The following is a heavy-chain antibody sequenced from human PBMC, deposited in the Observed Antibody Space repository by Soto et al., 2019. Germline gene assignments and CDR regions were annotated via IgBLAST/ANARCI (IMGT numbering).Heavy chain of an antibody. CDR3: TTGSVEGI. V-gene: IGHV3-15*07. CDR2: IKTSAGGGAT. Sequence: EVQLVESAGGLVKPGGSLRLSCVASGFSFNEAWMNGVRQAPGQGLEWVGRIKTSAGGGATNYAAPVQGRFTISRDDSKNTLYLHMNSLRTEDTAIYYCTTGSVEGIWGQGTTVIVSS. CDR1: GFSFNEAW. J-gene: IGHJ6*02. D-gene: IGHD2-15*01.